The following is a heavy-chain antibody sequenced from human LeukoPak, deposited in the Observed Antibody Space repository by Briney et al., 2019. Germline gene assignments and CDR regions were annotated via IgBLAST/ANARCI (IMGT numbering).Heavy chain of an antibody. CDR3: AKGKQEVAA. D-gene: IGHD2-15*01. Sequence: PGRSLILSCAASGFTFSSYGIHWVRQAPGKGLEWVAFISYDGSNKYYADSVKGRFTISRDNSKNTLYLQMSSLRAEDTAVYYCAKGKQEVAAWGQGTLVTVSS. V-gene: IGHV3-30*18. CDR2: ISYDGSNK. CDR1: GFTFSSYG. J-gene: IGHJ5*02.